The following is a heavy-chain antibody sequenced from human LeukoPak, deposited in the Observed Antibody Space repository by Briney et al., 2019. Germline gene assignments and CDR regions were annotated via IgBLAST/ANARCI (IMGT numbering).Heavy chain of an antibody. V-gene: IGHV3-53*01. Sequence: GGSLRLSCAASGFTVSSNYMSWVRQAPGKGLEWVSVIYSGGSTYYADSVKGRFTISRDNAKNSLYLQMNSLRAEDTAVYYCARVQMTAVTNWGQGTLVTVSS. J-gene: IGHJ4*02. CDR2: IYSGGST. CDR3: ARVQMTAVTN. CDR1: GFTVSSNY. D-gene: IGHD2-21*02.